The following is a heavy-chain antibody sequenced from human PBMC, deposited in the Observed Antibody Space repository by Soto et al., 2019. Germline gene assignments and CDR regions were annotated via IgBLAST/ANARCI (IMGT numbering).Heavy chain of an antibody. CDR2: IRSKANSYAT. CDR3: TSLYCSSTSCYNWGYYYYGMDV. D-gene: IGHD2-2*02. V-gene: IGHV3-73*02. CDR1: GFTFSGSA. J-gene: IGHJ6*02. Sequence: EVQLVESGGGLVQPGGSLKLSCAASGFTFSGSAMHWVRQASGKGLEWVGRIRSKANSYATAYAASVKGRFTISRDDSKNTAYLQMNSLKTEDTAVYYCTSLYCSSTSCYNWGYYYYGMDVWGQGTTVTVSS.